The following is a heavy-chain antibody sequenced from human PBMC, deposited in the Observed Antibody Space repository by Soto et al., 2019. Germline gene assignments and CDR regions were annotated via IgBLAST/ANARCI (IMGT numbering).Heavy chain of an antibody. CDR1: GYTFTNYA. J-gene: IGHJ6*02. V-gene: IGHV1-3*01. CDR3: AREVGGGDYYYYYGMDV. Sequence: GASVKVSCKASGYTFTNYAIHWVRQAPGQRLEWMGWINAGNGNTKYSQKFQGRLTITRDTSASTVYMELSSLRFEDTAVYYCAREVGGGDYYYYYGMDVWGQGTTVTVSS. D-gene: IGHD3-16*01. CDR2: INAGNGNT.